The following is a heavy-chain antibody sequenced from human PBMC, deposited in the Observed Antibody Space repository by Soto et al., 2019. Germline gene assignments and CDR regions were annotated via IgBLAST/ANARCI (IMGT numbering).Heavy chain of an antibody. V-gene: IGHV1-46*02. D-gene: IGHD4-17*01. Sequence: QVQLMQSGAEVRKPGASVRLSCETSGYNFNQYYIHWVRQAPGQGLEWMGIINLRGGTTEYAHKFRGRVTVTGDTSPRTAYMELMSLRSDDTAIYFCARGPDDSDVPRWDYLGQGTLVTVSS. CDR2: INLRGGTT. J-gene: IGHJ4*02. CDR1: GYNFNQYY. CDR3: ARGPDDSDVPRWDY.